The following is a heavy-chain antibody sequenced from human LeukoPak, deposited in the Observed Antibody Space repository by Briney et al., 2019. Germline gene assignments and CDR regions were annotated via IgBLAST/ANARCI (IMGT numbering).Heavy chain of an antibody. Sequence: SETVSLTRAVYGGSFSGYYWRWIRQPPGKGREGIGEIDHSGSTNYNPSLKSRVTISVDTSKIQFYLKMSSVTAADTAVYYCASVEQQLSFKIDYWGQGTLVTVSS. CDR3: ASVEQQLSFKIDY. D-gene: IGHD6-13*01. CDR1: GGSFSGYY. J-gene: IGHJ4*02. V-gene: IGHV4-34*01. CDR2: IDHSGST.